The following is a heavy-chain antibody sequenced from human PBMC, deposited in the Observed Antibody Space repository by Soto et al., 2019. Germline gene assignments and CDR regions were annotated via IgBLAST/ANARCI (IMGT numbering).Heavy chain of an antibody. CDR2: IYPSDSDT. Sequence: GESLKISCKGSGYSFTSYWIGWVRQMPGKGLEWMGIIYPSDSDTRYSPSFQGQVTISADRSTSTVFLQWASLKASDTAVYFCARKDKSGYFNWFDPWGQGTLVTVSS. D-gene: IGHD3-22*01. J-gene: IGHJ5*02. CDR3: ARKDKSGYFNWFDP. CDR1: GYSFTSYW. V-gene: IGHV5-51*01.